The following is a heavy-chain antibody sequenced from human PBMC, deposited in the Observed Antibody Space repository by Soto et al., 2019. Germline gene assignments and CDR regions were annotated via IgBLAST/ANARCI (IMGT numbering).Heavy chain of an antibody. V-gene: IGHV3-23*01. Sequence: GGSLRLSCAASGFTFSSYAMSWVRQAPGKGLEWVSAISGSGGSTYYADSVKGRFTISRDNSKNTLYLQMNSLRAEDPTVYYCAKDPCYAPPCNAFDILGQGTMVTVSS. J-gene: IGHJ3*02. D-gene: IGHD2-2*01. CDR3: AKDPCYAPPCNAFDI. CDR2: ISGSGGST. CDR1: GFTFSSYA.